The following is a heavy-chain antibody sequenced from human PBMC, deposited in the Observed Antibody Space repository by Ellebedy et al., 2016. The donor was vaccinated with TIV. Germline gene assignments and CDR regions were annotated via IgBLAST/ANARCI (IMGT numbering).Heavy chain of an antibody. Sequence: ASVKVSCKASGYTFTTYGISWVRRAPGQGLEWMGWISAYNGNTNYAQKLQGRVTMTTETSTSTAYMELRSLRSDDTAVYYCARGGYSGYDWGTAMVIVDYWGQGTLVTVSS. J-gene: IGHJ4*02. CDR2: ISAYNGNT. CDR3: ARGGYSGYDWGTAMVIVDY. CDR1: GYTFTTYG. D-gene: IGHD5-12*01. V-gene: IGHV1-18*01.